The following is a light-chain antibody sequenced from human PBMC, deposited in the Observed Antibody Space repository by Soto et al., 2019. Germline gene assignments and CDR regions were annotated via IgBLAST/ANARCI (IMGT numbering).Light chain of an antibody. V-gene: IGKV1-39*01. J-gene: IGKJ1*01. CDR1: QRISTH. Sequence: IQLTQSPSSLSASVGDRVTITCRASQRISTHLNWYQEKPGKAPKLLIYAASRLQSGVPSRFSGSGSGTDFTLTINSLQPEDFGTYYCQQSYRSPTFGQGTKVEIQ. CDR2: AAS. CDR3: QQSYRSPT.